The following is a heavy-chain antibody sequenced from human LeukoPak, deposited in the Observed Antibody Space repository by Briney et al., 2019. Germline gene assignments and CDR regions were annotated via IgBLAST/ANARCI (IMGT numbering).Heavy chain of an antibody. CDR2: ISGSGGST. V-gene: IGHV3-23*01. J-gene: IGHJ3*02. CDR3: AKFYYGSGSYYFGYAFDT. Sequence: PGGSLRLSCAASGFTFSSYAMSWVRQAPGKGLEWVSAISGSGGSTYYADSVKGRFTISRDNSKNTLYLQMNSLRAEDTAVYYCAKFYYGSGSYYFGYAFDTWGQGTMVTVSS. CDR1: GFTFSSYA. D-gene: IGHD3-10*01.